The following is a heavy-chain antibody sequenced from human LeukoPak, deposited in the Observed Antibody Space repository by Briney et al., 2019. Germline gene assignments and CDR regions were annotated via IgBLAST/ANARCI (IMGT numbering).Heavy chain of an antibody. D-gene: IGHD1-14*01. CDR1: GGSISSGSYY. CDR2: IYTSGST. J-gene: IGHJ4*02. V-gene: IGHV4-61*02. Sequence: SQTLSLTXTVSGGSISSGSYYWSWIRQPAGTGLEWIGRIYTSGSTNYNPSLKSRVTISVDTSKNQFSLKLSSVTAADTAVYYCARDDAFRNLGRYWGQGTLVTVSS. CDR3: ARDDAFRNLGRY.